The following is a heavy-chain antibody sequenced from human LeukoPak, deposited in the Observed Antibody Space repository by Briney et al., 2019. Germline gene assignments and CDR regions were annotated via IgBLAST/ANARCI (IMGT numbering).Heavy chain of an antibody. D-gene: IGHD2-15*01. CDR2: IYYSGST. J-gene: IGHJ5*02. CDR3: ARAPPRYCSGGSCYSFGVGWFDP. CDR1: GGSISSCY. V-gene: IGHV4-59*01. Sequence: SETLSLTCTVSGGSISSCYWSWIRQPPGKGLEWIGYIYYSGSTNYNPSLKSRVTISVDTSKNHFSLKLSSVTAADTAVYYCARAPPRYCSGGSCYSFGVGWFDPWGQGTLVTVSS.